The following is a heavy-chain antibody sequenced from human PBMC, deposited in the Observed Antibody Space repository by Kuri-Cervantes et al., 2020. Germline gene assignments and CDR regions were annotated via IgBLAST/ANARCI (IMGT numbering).Heavy chain of an antibody. D-gene: IGHD4-17*01. CDR1: GFTFSSYG. CDR2: IWYDGSNK. V-gene: IGHV3-33*01. CDR3: ARDRGYGDPMDFDY. Sequence: GESLMISCAASGFTFSSYGMHWVRQAPGKGLEWVAVIWYDGSNKYYADSVKGRFTISRDNSKNTLYLQMNSLRAEDTAVYYCARDRGYGDPMDFDYWGQGTLVTVSS. J-gene: IGHJ4*02.